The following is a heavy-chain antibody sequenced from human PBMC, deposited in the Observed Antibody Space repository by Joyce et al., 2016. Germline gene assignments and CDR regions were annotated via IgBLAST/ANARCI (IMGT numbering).Heavy chain of an antibody. CDR1: GFTFDSYA. V-gene: IGHV3-23*01. CDR3: AKEGYYPLDY. D-gene: IGHD3-3*01. J-gene: IGHJ4*02. CDR2: ITGRDGST. Sequence: EVQLLESGGGFVQPGGSLRLSCAASGFTFDSYAMSWVRQAPGKGLGVVSTITGRDGSTDYAASVEGRFTISRDNSENTLYLQMHSLRVEDTAVYYCAKEGYYPLDYWGQGTLVTVSP.